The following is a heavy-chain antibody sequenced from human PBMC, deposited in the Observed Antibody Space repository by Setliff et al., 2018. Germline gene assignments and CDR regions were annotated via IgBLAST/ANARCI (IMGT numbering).Heavy chain of an antibody. CDR1: GYTFTSYG. CDR3: ARAVGYCSGGSCYKGDDY. D-gene: IGHD2-15*01. CDR2: ISAYNGNT. V-gene: IGHV1-18*01. Sequence: VKVSCKASGYTFTSYGISWVRQAPGQGLEWMGWISAYNGNTNYAQKLQGRVAMTTDTSTNTAYMEVRSLGSDDTAMYYCARAVGYCSGGSCYKGDDYWGQGTLVTVSS. J-gene: IGHJ4*02.